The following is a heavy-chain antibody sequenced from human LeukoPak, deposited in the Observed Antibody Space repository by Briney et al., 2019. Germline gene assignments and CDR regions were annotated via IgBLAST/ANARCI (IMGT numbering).Heavy chain of an antibody. CDR1: GFTFSSYS. Sequence: GGSLRLSCAASGFTFSSYSMNWVRQAPGKGLEWVSSISSSSSYIYYADSVKGRFTISRDNAKNSLYLQMNSLRAEDTAVYYCAGSLEFDSSGYDYWGQGTLVTVSS. J-gene: IGHJ4*02. CDR3: AGSLEFDSSGYDY. V-gene: IGHV3-21*01. CDR2: ISSSSSYI. D-gene: IGHD3-22*01.